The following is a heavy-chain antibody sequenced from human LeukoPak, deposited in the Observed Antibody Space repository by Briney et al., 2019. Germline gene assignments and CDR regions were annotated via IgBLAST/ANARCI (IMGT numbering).Heavy chain of an antibody. CDR2: ISAQHGQT. CDR1: GYSENFYG. CDR3: AGSLGYCTSIVCYLKY. V-gene: IGHV1-18*01. D-gene: IGHD2-8*01. J-gene: IGHJ4*02. Sequence: ASVKVSCKTSGYSENFYGITWVRQVAGQGLEWMGWISAQHGQTEYAPNSQDRVTMTTDTYTNTAYMELRSLRSDDTAVYYCAGSLGYCTSIVCYLKYWGQGTLVTVSS.